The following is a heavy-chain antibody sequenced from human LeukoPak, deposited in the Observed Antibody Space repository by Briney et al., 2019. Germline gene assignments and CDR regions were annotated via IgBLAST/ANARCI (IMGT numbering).Heavy chain of an antibody. V-gene: IGHV4-34*01. CDR2: INHSGST. CDR3: ARHKYYWGTSCYRCYFDY. J-gene: IGHJ4*02. Sequence: SETLSLTCAVYGGSFSGYYWSWIRQPPGKGLEWIGEINHSGSTNYNPSLKSRVTISVDTSKNQFSLKLSSVTAADTAVYYCARHKYYWGTSCYRCYFDYWGQGTLVTVSS. CDR1: GGSFSGYY. D-gene: IGHD2-2*02.